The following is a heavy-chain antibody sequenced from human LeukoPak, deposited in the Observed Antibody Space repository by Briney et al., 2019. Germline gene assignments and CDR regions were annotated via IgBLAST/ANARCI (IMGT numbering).Heavy chain of an antibody. CDR3: AKAYSGYDYKAFDI. CDR2: IDKIGVGT. J-gene: IGHJ3*02. CDR1: GFTFSSFA. Sequence: GGSLRLSCAASGFTFSSFAMSWIRQAPGKGLEWVSSIDKIGVGTYYADSVRGRFTISRDNSKNTLYLQMNSLRAEDTAVYYCAKAYSGYDYKAFDIWGQGTMVTVSS. V-gene: IGHV3-23*01. D-gene: IGHD5-12*01.